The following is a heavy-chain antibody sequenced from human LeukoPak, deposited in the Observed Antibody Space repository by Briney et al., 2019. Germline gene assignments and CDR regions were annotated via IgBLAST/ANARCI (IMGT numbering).Heavy chain of an antibody. Sequence: GASVTVSCKASGYTFTGYYMHWVRQAPGQGLEWMGWIKPNSGGTNYAQKFQGKVSMTRDTSISTAYMELSRLRSDDTAVYYCARARGDIVVVPAAIWFDPWGQGTLVTVSS. D-gene: IGHD2-2*01. CDR2: IKPNSGGT. CDR3: ARARGDIVVVPAAIWFDP. V-gene: IGHV1-2*02. J-gene: IGHJ5*02. CDR1: GYTFTGYY.